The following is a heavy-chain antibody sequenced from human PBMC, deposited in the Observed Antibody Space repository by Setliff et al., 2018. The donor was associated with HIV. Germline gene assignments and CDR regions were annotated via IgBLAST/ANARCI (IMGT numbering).Heavy chain of an antibody. J-gene: IGHJ6*02. CDR1: GYTFTGYA. V-gene: IGHV1-69*10. Sequence: GASVKVSCKASGYTFTGYAISWVRQAPGQGLEWMGGIIPILGIANYAQKFQGRVTITADESTSTAYMELSSLRSEDTAVYYCARDRNGWITMVRGVKNYYYGMDVWGQGTTVTVSS. CDR2: IIPILGIA. CDR3: ARDRNGWITMVRGVKNYYYGMDV. D-gene: IGHD3-10*01.